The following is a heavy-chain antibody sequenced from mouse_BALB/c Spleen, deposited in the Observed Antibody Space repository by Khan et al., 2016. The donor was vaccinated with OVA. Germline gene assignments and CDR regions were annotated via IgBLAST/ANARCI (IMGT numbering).Heavy chain of an antibody. CDR2: LYTSDGRT. D-gene: IGHD2-10*01. J-gene: IGHJ2*01. V-gene: IGHV1S81*02. CDR1: GYTFTNYW. CDR3: ARNAYFGNYVDY. Sequence: QVQLQQPGAELGKPGASVKLSCTASGYTFTNYWVHWVKQRPGQGLVWIGELYTSDGRTNNNEKFKIKATLTVDKSSSTAYLQLSSLTSEDSAVYYCARNAYFGNYVDYWGQGTTLTVSS.